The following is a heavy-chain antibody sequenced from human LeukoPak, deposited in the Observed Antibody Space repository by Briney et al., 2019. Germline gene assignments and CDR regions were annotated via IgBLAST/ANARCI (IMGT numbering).Heavy chain of an antibody. J-gene: IGHJ5*02. D-gene: IGHD6-19*01. V-gene: IGHV3-48*02. CDR2: ISTTGSAI. CDR3: ARGKYSSGWYWFGP. Sequence: GGSLRLSCAASGFTFSAYSMNWVRQSPGKGLEWVSYISTTGSAIYYADSVKGRFTISRDNAKNSLYLQMNSPRDEDTAVYYRARGKYSSGWYWFGPWGQGTLVTVSS. CDR1: GFTFSAYS.